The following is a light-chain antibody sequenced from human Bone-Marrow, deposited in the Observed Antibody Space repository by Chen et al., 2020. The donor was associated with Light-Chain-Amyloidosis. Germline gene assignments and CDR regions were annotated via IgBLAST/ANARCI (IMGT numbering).Light chain of an antibody. Sequence: DIQMTQSPSTLSASVGDRVTITCRASQNIDDWLAWYQQIPGKAPKVLLYRAASLESGVPSRFSGSGFETDFTLTSDSLQRDDFATYHCQQYYRSPLTFGGGTKVEVK. CDR1: QNIDDW. J-gene: IGKJ4*01. CDR2: RAA. V-gene: IGKV1-5*03. CDR3: QQYYRSPLT.